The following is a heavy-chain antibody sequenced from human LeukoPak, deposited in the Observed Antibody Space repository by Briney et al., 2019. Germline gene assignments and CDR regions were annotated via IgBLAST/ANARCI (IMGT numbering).Heavy chain of an antibody. J-gene: IGHJ6*03. V-gene: IGHV1-2*06. Sequence: ASVKVSCKASGYTFTGYYMHWVRQAPGQGLEWMGRINPNSGGTNYAQKFQGRVTMTRDTSLSTAYMELSRLRSYDTAVYYCARDGTTYYDFWSGTSGYYYYYMDVWGKGTTVTVSS. CDR2: INPNSGGT. CDR1: GYTFTGYY. CDR3: ARDGTTYYDFWSGTSGYYYYYMDV. D-gene: IGHD3-3*01.